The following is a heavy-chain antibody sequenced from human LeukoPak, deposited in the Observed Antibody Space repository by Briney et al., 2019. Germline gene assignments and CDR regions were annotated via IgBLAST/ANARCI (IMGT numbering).Heavy chain of an antibody. Sequence: GGSPRLSCAASGFTFSSYWMSWVRQAPGKGLEWVATIRQDGSDKYYVDSVKGRFAISRDNTKNSLYLQMNSLRAEDTAVYYCARDFPWHPSWGQGTLVTVSS. V-gene: IGHV3-7*01. CDR3: ARDFPWHPS. CDR1: GFTFSSYW. J-gene: IGHJ4*02. CDR2: IRQDGSDK.